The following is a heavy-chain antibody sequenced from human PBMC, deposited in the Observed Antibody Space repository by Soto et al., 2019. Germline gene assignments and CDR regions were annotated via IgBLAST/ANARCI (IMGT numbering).Heavy chain of an antibody. V-gene: IGHV3-7*01. CDR3: VCGGNYFVY. J-gene: IGHJ4*02. CDR1: EFTFSKYW. Sequence: EVQLVESGGGLVQPGGSLILSCAASEFTFSKYWMTWVRQSPGKGLEWVANINQDGSERYYVDSVRGRFTISRDNAKNSLYLQMNSLRAEDTAVYYCVCGGNYFVYWGQGTLVTVSP. CDR2: INQDGSER. D-gene: IGHD3-16*01.